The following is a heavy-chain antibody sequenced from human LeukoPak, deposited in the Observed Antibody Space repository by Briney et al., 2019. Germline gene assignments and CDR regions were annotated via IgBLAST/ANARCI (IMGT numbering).Heavy chain of an antibody. D-gene: IGHD6-19*01. J-gene: IGHJ4*02. V-gene: IGHV4-39*07. CDR1: GGSISSSSYY. CDR3: ARGVWSSGWSAYYFDY. Sequence: NPSETLSLTCTVSGGSISSSSYYWGWIRQPPGKGLEWIANIYYSGSTNYSPSLRSRVTISVDTSKNQSSLELTSVTAADTAVYYCARGVWSSGWSAYYFDYWGQGTLVTVSS. CDR2: IYYSGST.